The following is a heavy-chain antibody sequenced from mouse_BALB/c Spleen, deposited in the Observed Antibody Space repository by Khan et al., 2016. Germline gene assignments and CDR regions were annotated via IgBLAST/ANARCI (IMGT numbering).Heavy chain of an antibody. CDR2: INTYTGEP. CDR1: GYTFTNYG. CDR3: AQYRYYYVSSKYFDV. J-gene: IGHJ1*01. Sequence: QIQLVQSGPELKKPGETVKISCKASGYTFTNYGMNWVKQAPGKDLKWMGWINTYTGEPTYADDFKGRFAFSLETSASTAYLQINNLRNEDTATYFCAQYRYYYVSSKYFDVWGAGTTVTVSS. V-gene: IGHV9-3-1*01. D-gene: IGHD1-1*01.